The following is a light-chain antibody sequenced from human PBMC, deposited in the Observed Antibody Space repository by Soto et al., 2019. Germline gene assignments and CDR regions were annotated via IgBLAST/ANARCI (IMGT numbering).Light chain of an antibody. CDR1: QGISSA. J-gene: IGKJ3*01. CDR2: DAS. CDR3: QQFNSYPFT. Sequence: AIHLTQSPSSLSASVGDRVTITCRASQGISSALAWYQQKPGKAPNLLIYDASSLESGVPSRFSGSGSGTDFTLTISSLQPEDFATYYCQQFNSYPFTFGPGTKVDIK. V-gene: IGKV1-13*02.